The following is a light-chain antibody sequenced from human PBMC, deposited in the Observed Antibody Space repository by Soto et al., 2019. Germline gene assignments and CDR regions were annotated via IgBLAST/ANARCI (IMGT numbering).Light chain of an antibody. J-gene: IGKJ1*01. V-gene: IGKV3-20*01. CDR3: QQYGSSPT. CDR1: LSVSSNY. CDR2: GAT. Sequence: EIVLTQSPGPLSLSPGERATLSCRASLSVSSNYLAWYQRKPGQGPRLLIYGATSRATGIPDRFSGSGSGTDFTLTISRLEPEDFAVYYCQQYGSSPTFGQGTKVDVK.